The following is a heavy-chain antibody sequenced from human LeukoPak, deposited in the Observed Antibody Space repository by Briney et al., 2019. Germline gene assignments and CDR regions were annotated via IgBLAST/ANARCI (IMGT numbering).Heavy chain of an antibody. CDR1: GGSISSYY. V-gene: IGHV4-59*01. D-gene: IGHD2-2*01. CDR2: IHYSGST. Sequence: SETLSLTCTVSGGSISSYYWSWIRQPPGKGLEWIGYIHYSGSTNYNPSLKSRVTISVDTSKNQFSLKLSSVTAADTAVYYCARVGYCSSTSCLGAYYFDYWGQGTLVTVSS. J-gene: IGHJ4*02. CDR3: ARVGYCSSTSCLGAYYFDY.